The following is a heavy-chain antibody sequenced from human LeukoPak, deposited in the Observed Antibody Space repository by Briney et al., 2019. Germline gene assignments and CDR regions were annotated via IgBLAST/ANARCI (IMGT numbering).Heavy chain of an antibody. CDR2: INPSGGST. V-gene: IGHV1-46*01. J-gene: IGHJ5*02. CDR1: GYTFTIYY. D-gene: IGHD3-22*01. CDR3: ARQPSVQNSSCYYSFGFP. Sequence: GASVKVSCKASGYTFTIYYMHWVRQAPGQGLEWMGIINPSGGSTSYAQKFQGRVTMTRDTSTSTVYMELSSLRSEDTAVYYCARQPSVQNSSCYYSFGFPWGQGTLVTVSS.